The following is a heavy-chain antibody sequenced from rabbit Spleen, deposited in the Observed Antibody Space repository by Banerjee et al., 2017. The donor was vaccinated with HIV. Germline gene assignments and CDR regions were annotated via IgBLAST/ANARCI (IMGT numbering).Heavy chain of an antibody. CDR3: ARGDVNDGNGYNL. J-gene: IGHJ4*01. Sequence: QEQLVESGGGLVQPEGSLALSCKVSGFDLRTYGLSWVRQAPGKGLEWITCINMVTGKSVYASWAKGRFIMSKTSSTTVTLQMTSLTVADTATYFCARGDVNDGNGYNLWGQGTLVTVS. D-gene: IGHD8-1*01. V-gene: IGHV1S45*01. CDR1: GFDLRTYG. CDR2: INMVTGKS.